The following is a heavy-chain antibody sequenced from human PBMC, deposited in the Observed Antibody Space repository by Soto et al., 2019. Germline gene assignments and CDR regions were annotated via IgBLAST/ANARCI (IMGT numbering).Heavy chain of an antibody. CDR3: ARDASYYDFWSGYYRGTNWFDP. D-gene: IGHD3-3*01. CDR2: ISSSSSYI. J-gene: IGHJ5*02. V-gene: IGHV3-21*01. CDR1: GFTFSSYS. Sequence: GGSLRLSCAASGFTFSSYSMNWVRQAPGKGLEWVSSISSSSSYIYYADSVKGRFTISRDNAKNSLYLQMNSLRAEDTAVYYCARDASYYDFWSGYYRGTNWFDPWGQGT.